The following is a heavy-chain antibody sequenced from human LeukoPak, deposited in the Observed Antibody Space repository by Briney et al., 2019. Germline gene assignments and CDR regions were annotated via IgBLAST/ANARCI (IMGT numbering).Heavy chain of an antibody. CDR1: VDTFTSYA. Sequence: ASVKVSCKASVDTFTSYAMHWVRQAPGQRLEWMGWINAGNGDTRYSQKFQDRVTITRDTSASTAFMELSSLRSEDTAVYYCARGYNTSWSGGADYWGQGTLVTVSS. CDR2: INAGNGDT. CDR3: ARGYNTSWSGGADY. V-gene: IGHV1-3*01. D-gene: IGHD6-13*01. J-gene: IGHJ4*02.